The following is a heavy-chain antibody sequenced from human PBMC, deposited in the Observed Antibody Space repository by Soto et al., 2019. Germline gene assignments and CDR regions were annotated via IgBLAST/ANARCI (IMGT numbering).Heavy chain of an antibody. CDR3: ARAGAATLSDY. CDR1: GGSISGYY. CDR2: MYNTGST. V-gene: IGHV4-59*01. J-gene: IGHJ4*02. D-gene: IGHD2-15*01. Sequence: ETLSLTCTVSGGSISGYYWSWIRQPPGKGLEWIGYMYNTGSTVYNPSFKSRVTISVDTSKNHFSLKLSSVTAADTAVYYCARAGAATLSDYWGQGTLVTVSS.